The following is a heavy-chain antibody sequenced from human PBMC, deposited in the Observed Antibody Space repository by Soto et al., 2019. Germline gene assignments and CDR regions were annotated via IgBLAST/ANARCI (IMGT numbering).Heavy chain of an antibody. Sequence: GESLKISCRGSGYNFNTYWIGWVRQMPGRGLEWMGMFYPGDSNIKYSPSFQGQVTISADKSTNTAYVQWSSLKASDTAMYYCTRSRGFCSANSCLDFDYWGQGTQVTVSS. J-gene: IGHJ4*02. CDR3: TRSRGFCSANSCLDFDY. D-gene: IGHD2-15*01. CDR2: FYPGDSNI. V-gene: IGHV5-51*01. CDR1: GYNFNTYW.